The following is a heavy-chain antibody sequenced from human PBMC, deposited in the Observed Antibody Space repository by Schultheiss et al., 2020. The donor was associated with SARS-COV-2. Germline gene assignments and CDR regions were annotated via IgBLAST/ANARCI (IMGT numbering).Heavy chain of an antibody. J-gene: IGHJ5*02. CDR1: GGSISSGGYY. Sequence: SQTLSLTCTVSGGSISSGGYYWSWIRQHPGKGLEWIGYIYYSGSTNYNPSLKSRVTISVDTSKNQFSLKLSAVTAADTAVYYCARAINCTNGVCSSFDPWGQGTLVTVSS. D-gene: IGHD2-8*01. V-gene: IGHV4-31*03. CDR2: IYYSGST. CDR3: ARAINCTNGVCSSFDP.